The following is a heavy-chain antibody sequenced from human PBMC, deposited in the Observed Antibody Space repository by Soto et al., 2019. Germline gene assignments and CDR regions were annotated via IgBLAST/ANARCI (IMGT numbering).Heavy chain of an antibody. J-gene: IGHJ4*02. CDR1: GFTFTNYY. Sequence: QVQLVQSGAEVKKPGASVKVSCKTSGFTFTNYYINWVRQAPGQGLEVMGWISAYSGNTNSAQNLQGRVTMTTDTCASTAYLELRSLRSDDTAVYFCARGDTYYVNWYFDYWGQGTLVTVYS. CDR2: ISAYSGNT. D-gene: IGHD1-1*01. V-gene: IGHV1-18*01. CDR3: ARGDTYYVNWYFDY.